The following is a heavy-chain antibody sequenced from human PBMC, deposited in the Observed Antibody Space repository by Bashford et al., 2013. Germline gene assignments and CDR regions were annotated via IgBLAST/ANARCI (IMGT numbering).Heavy chain of an antibody. J-gene: IGHJ6*02. CDR2: IYYSGST. Sequence: SETLSLTCTVSGGSISSSSYYWGWIRQPPGKGLEWIGSIYYSGSTYYNPSLKSRVTISVDTSKNQFSLKLSSVTAADTAVYYCARERRYGSGSYPMIYYYYYGMDVWGQGTTVTVSS. V-gene: IGHV4-39*02. D-gene: IGHD3-10*01. CDR1: GGSISSSSYY. CDR3: ARERRYGSGSYPMIYYYYYGMDV.